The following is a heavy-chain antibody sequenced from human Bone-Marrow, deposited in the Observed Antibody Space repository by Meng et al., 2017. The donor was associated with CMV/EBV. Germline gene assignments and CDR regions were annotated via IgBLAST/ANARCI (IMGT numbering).Heavy chain of an antibody. D-gene: IGHD6-6*01. CDR2: IYYSGST. CDR3: ARDSSSSSYYYYYGMDV. J-gene: IGHJ6*02. V-gene: IGHV4-59*01. Sequence: SETLSLTCTVSGGSISSYNWSWIRQPPGKGLEWIGYIYYSGSTNYNPSLKSRVTISVDTSKNQFSLKLSSVTAADTAVYYCARDSSSSSYYYYYGMDVWGQGTTVTVSS. CDR1: GGSISSYN.